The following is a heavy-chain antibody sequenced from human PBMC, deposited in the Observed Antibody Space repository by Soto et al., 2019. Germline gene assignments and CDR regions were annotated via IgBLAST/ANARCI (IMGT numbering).Heavy chain of an antibody. J-gene: IGHJ4*02. CDR1: GVSISSHDC. CDR3: ATRDTSRFY. Sequence: QVQLQESGPGLVKPSGTLSLTCAVSGVSISSHDCWTWVRQPPGKGLECIGESHQSGNTNYNSSLESRVTISVDKSKNQFSLNLSSVTVADTAVYYCATRDTSRFYWGQGTLVTVSS. D-gene: IGHD6-13*01. CDR2: SHQSGNT. V-gene: IGHV4-4*02.